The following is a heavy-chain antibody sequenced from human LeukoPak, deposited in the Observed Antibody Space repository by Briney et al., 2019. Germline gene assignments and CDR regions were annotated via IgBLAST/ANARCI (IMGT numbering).Heavy chain of an antibody. V-gene: IGHV3-11*01. J-gene: IGHJ4*02. CDR1: GGSFSGYY. CDR2: ISSSGSTI. Sequence: KPSETLSLTCAVYGGSFSGYYWSWIRQAPGKGLEWVSYISSSGSTIYYADSVKGRFTISRDNAKNSLYLQMNSLRAEDTAVYYCARDKTGIAVAGTFDYWGQGTLVTVSS. CDR3: ARDKTGIAVAGTFDY. D-gene: IGHD6-19*01.